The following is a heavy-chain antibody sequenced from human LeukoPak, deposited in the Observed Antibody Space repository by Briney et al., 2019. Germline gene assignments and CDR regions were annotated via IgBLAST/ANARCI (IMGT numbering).Heavy chain of an antibody. J-gene: IGHJ4*02. CDR2: IYYSGTL. D-gene: IGHD3-22*01. Sequence: SETLSLTCTVSGGSISTSTYYWGWIRQPPGKGLEWLGSIYYSGTLYHNPSLKSRVTMSVDTSRNQFSLKLTSVTAADTAVYYCARLLYDRSGYYYFDFWGQGTLVTASS. CDR3: ARLLYDRSGYYYFDF. V-gene: IGHV4-39*01. CDR1: GGSISTSTYY.